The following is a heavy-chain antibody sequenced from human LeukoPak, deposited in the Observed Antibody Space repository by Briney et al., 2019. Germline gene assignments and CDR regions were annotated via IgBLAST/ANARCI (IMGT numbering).Heavy chain of an antibody. D-gene: IGHD1-26*01. CDR3: SGAYYHPIGN. Sequence: GGSLRLSCAASGFTFSSYWMSWVRQAPGKGLEWVANIKQDGSEKYYVDSVKGRFTISRDNAKNTLYLQMNSLRAEDTAIYYCSGAYYHPIGNWGQGTLVTVSS. CDR1: GFTFSSYW. CDR2: IKQDGSEK. V-gene: IGHV3-7*01. J-gene: IGHJ4*02.